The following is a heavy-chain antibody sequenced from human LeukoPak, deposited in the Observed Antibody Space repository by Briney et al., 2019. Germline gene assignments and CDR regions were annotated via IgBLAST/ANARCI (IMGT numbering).Heavy chain of an antibody. V-gene: IGHV3-53*01. CDR2: IYSGGST. Sequence: GGSLRLSCAASGFTVSSNYMSWVRQAPGKGLEWVSVIYSGGSTYYTDSVKGRCTISRDNSKNTLYLQMNSLRAEDTAVYYCARSTVTTRSVFDYWGQGTLVTVSS. CDR1: GFTVSSNY. CDR3: ARSTVTTRSVFDY. J-gene: IGHJ4*02. D-gene: IGHD4-11*01.